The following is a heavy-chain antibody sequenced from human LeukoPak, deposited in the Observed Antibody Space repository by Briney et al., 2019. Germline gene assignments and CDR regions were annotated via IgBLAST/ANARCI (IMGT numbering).Heavy chain of an antibody. V-gene: IGHV1-69*13. D-gene: IGHD2-21*02. Sequence: SVKVSCKASGYTFTSYSISWVRQAPGQGLEWMGGIIPIFGTANYAQKFQGRVTITADESTSTAYMELSSLRSEDTAVYYCAREEREYCGGDCNDAFDIWGQGTMVTVSS. CDR3: AREEREYCGGDCNDAFDI. CDR2: IIPIFGTA. J-gene: IGHJ3*02. CDR1: GYTFTSYS.